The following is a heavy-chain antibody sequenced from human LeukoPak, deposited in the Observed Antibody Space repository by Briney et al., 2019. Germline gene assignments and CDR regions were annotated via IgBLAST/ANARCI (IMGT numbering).Heavy chain of an antibody. V-gene: IGHV4-59*08. Sequence: SETLSLTCTVSGGSISRYYWSWIRQPPGKGLEWIGYIYYSGSTNYNPPLKSRVTISVDTSKNQFSLKLSSVTAADTAVYYCARHPTTVTYFDYWGQGTLVTVSS. CDR3: ARHPTTVTYFDY. CDR1: GGSISRYY. CDR2: IYYSGST. J-gene: IGHJ4*02. D-gene: IGHD4-17*01.